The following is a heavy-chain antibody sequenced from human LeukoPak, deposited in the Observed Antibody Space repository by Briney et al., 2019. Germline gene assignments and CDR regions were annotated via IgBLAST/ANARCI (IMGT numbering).Heavy chain of an antibody. CDR1: GFTFSSYS. Sequence: PGGSLRLSCAASGFTFSSYSMNWVRQAPGKGLEWVSYISSSSSTIYYADSVKGRFTISRDNSKDTLYLQMNSLRAEDTAVYYCAKSGDDYWGQGTLVTVSS. V-gene: IGHV3-48*01. CDR3: AKSGDDY. D-gene: IGHD5-12*01. J-gene: IGHJ4*02. CDR2: ISSSSSTI.